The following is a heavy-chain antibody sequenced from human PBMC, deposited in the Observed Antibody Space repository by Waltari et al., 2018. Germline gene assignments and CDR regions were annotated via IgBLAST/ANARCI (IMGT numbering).Heavy chain of an antibody. CDR1: SVSLHSGY. CDR3: ARARCSTSSCLFVSGFDP. Sequence: QLHLQESGPGLVVPSGTLYPTCSVSSVSLHSGYWVWILQPPRKGLEWLGNIYYSGSTYYSPSLDSRIAISVDTSRNQFFLSLTSVTAADTAVYYCARARCSTSSCLFVSGFDPWGQGILVTVSS. V-gene: IGHV4-39*01. CDR2: IYYSGST. J-gene: IGHJ5*02. D-gene: IGHD6-13*01.